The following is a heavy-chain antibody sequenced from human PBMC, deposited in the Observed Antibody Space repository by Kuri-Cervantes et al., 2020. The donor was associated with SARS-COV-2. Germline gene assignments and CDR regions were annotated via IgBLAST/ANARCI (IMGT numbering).Heavy chain of an antibody. CDR3: ARGRVYARRIYYYYYGMDV. CDR1: GGSLSGYY. J-gene: IGHJ6*02. D-gene: IGHD3-16*01. V-gene: IGHV4-34*01. Sequence: GSLRLSCAVYGGSLSGYYWSWIRQPPGKGLEWIGEINHSGSTNYNPSLKSRVTISVDTSKNQFSLKLSSVTAADTAVYYCARGRVYARRIYYYYYGMDVWGQGTTVTVSS. CDR2: INHSGST.